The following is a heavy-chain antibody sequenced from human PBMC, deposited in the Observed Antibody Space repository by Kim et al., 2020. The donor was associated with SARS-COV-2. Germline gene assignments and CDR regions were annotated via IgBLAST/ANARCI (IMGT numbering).Heavy chain of an antibody. V-gene: IGHV3-15*01. CDR3: TTDFTSNFDY. CDR2: TT. J-gene: IGHJ4*02. Sequence: TTDYAAPVKGRFTISRDDSKNTLYLQMNSLKTEDTAVYYCTTDFTSNFDYWGQGTLVPVSS.